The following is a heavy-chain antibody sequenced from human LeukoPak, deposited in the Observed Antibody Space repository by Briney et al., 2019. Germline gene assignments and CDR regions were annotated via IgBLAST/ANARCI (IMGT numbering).Heavy chain of an antibody. J-gene: IGHJ4*02. Sequence: GGSLRLSCVASGFIFSGFAMHWVRHAPGKGLEYVSAISSDGGSTYYADSVNGRFTISRDNSKNTLYLQMGSLRTEDMAVYYCARDWGRDGLGPFDYWGQGTLITVSS. V-gene: IGHV3-64*02. CDR1: GFIFSGFA. D-gene: IGHD5-24*01. CDR2: ISSDGGST. CDR3: ARDWGRDGLGPFDY.